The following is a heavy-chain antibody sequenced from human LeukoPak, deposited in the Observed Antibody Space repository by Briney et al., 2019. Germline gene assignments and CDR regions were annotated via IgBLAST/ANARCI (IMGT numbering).Heavy chain of an antibody. V-gene: IGHV1-46*01. CDR1: GYTFTSYY. CDR3: ARTYYYDSSGYRFDY. CDR2: IDPSGGST. Sequence: ASVKVSCKASGYTFTSYYMHWVRQAPGQGLEWMGIIDPSGGSTSYAQKFQGRVTMTRDTSTSTVYMELSSLRSEDKAVYYCARTYYYDSSGYRFDYGGQGTLVTVSS. D-gene: IGHD3-22*01. J-gene: IGHJ4*02.